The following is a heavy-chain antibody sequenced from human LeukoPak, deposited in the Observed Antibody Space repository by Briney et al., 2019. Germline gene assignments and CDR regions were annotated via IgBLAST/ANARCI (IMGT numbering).Heavy chain of an antibody. Sequence: ASVKVSCKASGYTFTSYGISWVRQAPGQGLEWMGWISAYNGNTNYAQKLQGRVTMTTDTSTSTAYMELRSLRSDDTAVYYCARDMGDYVWGSYRYTTYYFDYWGQGTLVTVSS. D-gene: IGHD3-16*02. CDR1: GYTFTSYG. V-gene: IGHV1-18*01. CDR3: ARDMGDYVWGSYRYTTYYFDY. J-gene: IGHJ4*02. CDR2: ISAYNGNT.